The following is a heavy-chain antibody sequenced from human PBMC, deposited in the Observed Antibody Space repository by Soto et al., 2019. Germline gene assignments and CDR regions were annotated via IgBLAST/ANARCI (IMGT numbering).Heavy chain of an antibody. CDR1: GGSFSGYY. J-gene: IGHJ4*02. CDR3: AREGNLGRSLKPPDF. D-gene: IGHD1-26*01. Sequence: PSETLSLTCAVYGGSFSGYYWTWIRQPPGTGLEWIGEINHSGSTNYNPSLKSRVTISVDTSKNQFSLRLISVTAADTAKYFCAREGNLGRSLKPPDFWGQGTLVTLSS. CDR2: INHSGST. V-gene: IGHV4-34*01.